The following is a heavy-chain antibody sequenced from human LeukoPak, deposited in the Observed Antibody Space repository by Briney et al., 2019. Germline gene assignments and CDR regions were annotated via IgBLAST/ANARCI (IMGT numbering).Heavy chain of an antibody. D-gene: IGHD4-17*01. CDR2: IYYSGST. Sequence: SETLSLTCTVSGGSISSYYWSWIRQPPGKGLEWIGYIYYSGSTNYNPSLKSRVTISVDTSKNQSSLKLSSVTAADTAVYYCARHEIPYGDYEDWGQGTLVTVSS. CDR1: GGSISSYY. CDR3: ARHEIPYGDYED. V-gene: IGHV4-59*08. J-gene: IGHJ4*02.